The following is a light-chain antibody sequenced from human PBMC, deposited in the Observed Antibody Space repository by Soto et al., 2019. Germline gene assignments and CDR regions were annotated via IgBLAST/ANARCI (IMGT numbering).Light chain of an antibody. V-gene: IGKV1-5*03. Sequence: DIQMTQSPSTLSASVGDRVTITCWASQSISSWLAWYQQKPGKAPKLLISKASSLESGVPSSFSGSGSGTEFTLTISSLQPDDFATYYCLQYNSYSLYTFGQGTRLEIK. J-gene: IGKJ2*01. CDR3: LQYNSYSLYT. CDR1: QSISSW. CDR2: KAS.